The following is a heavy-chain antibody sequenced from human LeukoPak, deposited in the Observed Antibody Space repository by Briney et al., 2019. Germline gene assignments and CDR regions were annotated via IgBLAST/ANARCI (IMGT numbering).Heavy chain of an antibody. CDR1: GFTFTNYA. Sequence: GTSLTLSCVASGFTFTNYAMSWVRRAPGKGLEWVSSITGSDGSSYYADSVKGRFTISRDNYKNTLYLQVNSLRAEDMAVYYCAKWGDFDILTGYYVPDYWGQGTLVTVST. V-gene: IGHV3-23*01. CDR2: ITGSDGSS. CDR3: AKWGDFDILTGYYVPDY. J-gene: IGHJ4*02. D-gene: IGHD3-9*01.